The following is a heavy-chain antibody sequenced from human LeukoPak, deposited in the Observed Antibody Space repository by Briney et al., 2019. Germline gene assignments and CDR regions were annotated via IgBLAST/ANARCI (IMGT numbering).Heavy chain of an antibody. CDR3: AREHCSGGSCYSLYYYYGMDV. CDR2: IIPXXXIA. V-gene: IGHV1-69*04. D-gene: IGHD2-15*01. J-gene: IGHJ6*02. CDR1: GGTFSSYA. Sequence: ASVKVSCKASGGTFSSYAIXWVRQAPXXXXXWMGXIIPXXXIANYAQKFQGRVTITADKSTSTAYMELSSLRSEDTAVYYCAREHCSGGSCYSLYYYYGMDVWGQGTTVTVSS.